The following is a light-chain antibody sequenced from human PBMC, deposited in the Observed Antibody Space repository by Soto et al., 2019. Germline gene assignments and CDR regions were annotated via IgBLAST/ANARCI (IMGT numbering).Light chain of an antibody. J-gene: IGLJ3*02. CDR1: TSNIGAGFG. V-gene: IGLV1-40*01. CDR2: ADV. Sequence: QAVVTQPHSVSGAPGQRVTIYCTGSTSNIGAGFGVHWYQQLPGAGPKVVIYADVNRPSGVPDRFSGFKSGTSASLTITGLQAEDEAVYYCQSYDSSLNNSGLFGGGTKLTVL. CDR3: QSYDSSLNNSGL.